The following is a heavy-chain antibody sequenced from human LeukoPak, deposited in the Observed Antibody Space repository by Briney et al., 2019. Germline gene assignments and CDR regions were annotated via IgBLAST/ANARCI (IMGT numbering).Heavy chain of an antibody. CDR2: IYHSVST. D-gene: IGHD2-8*01. CDR3: ASPNFDY. Sequence: PSETLSLTCAVSGYSISSGYYWGWIRQPPGKGLEWIGSIYHSVSTYYNPSLKSRVTISVDTSKNQFSLKLSSVTAADTAVYYCASPNFDYWGQGTLVTVSS. J-gene: IGHJ4*02. CDR1: GYSISSGYY. V-gene: IGHV4-38-2*01.